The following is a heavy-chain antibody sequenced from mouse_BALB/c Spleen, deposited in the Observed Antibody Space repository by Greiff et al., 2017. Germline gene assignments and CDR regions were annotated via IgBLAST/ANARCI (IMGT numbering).Heavy chain of an antibody. V-gene: IGHV2-5-1*01. Sequence: QVQLQQSGPSLVQPSQSLSITCTVSGFSLTSYGVHWVRQSPGKGLEWLGVIWRGGSTDYNAAFMSRLSITKDNSKSQVFFKMNSLQADDTAIYYCAKSTMITTTTGMDYWGQGTSVTVSS. D-gene: IGHD2-4*01. CDR3: AKSTMITTTTGMDY. J-gene: IGHJ4*01. CDR1: GFSLTSYG. CDR2: IWRGGST.